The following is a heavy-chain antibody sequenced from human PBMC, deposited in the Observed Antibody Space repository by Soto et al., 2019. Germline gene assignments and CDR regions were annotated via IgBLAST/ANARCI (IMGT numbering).Heavy chain of an antibody. CDR2: IIPIFGTA. J-gene: IGHJ6*02. CDR3: ARAGKAVTTGGLVDV. D-gene: IGHD4-17*01. CDR1: GGTFSSYA. Sequence: QVQLVQSGAEVKKPGSSVKVSCKASGGTFSSYAISWVRQAPGQGLEWMGGIIPIFGTANYAQKFQGRVTSTADESTSTAYMELRSLRSDDTAVYYCARAGKAVTTGGLVDVWGQGTTVTVSS. V-gene: IGHV1-69*01.